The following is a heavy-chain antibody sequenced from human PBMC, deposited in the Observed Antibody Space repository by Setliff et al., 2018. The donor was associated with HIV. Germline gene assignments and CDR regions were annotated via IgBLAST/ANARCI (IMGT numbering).Heavy chain of an antibody. J-gene: IGHJ4*02. V-gene: IGHV1-69*10. Sequence: GASVKVSCKASGGTFSSYVINWVRQAPGQGLEWMGGAIPMLGIANHVHKFQGRVTITADKSTSTAYMELNSLRSEDTAVYYCARSSYYDVNSPFDYWGQGTRGTVSS. CDR2: AIPMLGIA. CDR3: ARSSYYDVNSPFDY. D-gene: IGHD3-16*01. CDR1: GGTFSSYV.